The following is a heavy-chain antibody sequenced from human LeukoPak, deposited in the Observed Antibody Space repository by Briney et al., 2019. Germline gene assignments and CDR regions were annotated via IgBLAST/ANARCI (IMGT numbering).Heavy chain of an antibody. CDR3: AREMVVVVTARDYGMDV. J-gene: IGHJ6*02. CDR1: GGSISSSNW. D-gene: IGHD2-15*01. Sequence: SGTLSLTCAVSGGSISSSNWWSWVRQPPGKGLEWIGEIYHSGSTNYNPSLKGRVTISVDKSKNQFSLKVSSVTAADTAVYYCAREMVVVVTARDYGMDVWGQGTTVTVSS. V-gene: IGHV4-4*02. CDR2: IYHSGST.